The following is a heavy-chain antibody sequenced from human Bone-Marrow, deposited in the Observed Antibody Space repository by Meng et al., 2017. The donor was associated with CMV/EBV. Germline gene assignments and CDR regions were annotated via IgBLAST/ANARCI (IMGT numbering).Heavy chain of an antibody. Sequence: ASVKVSCKASGYTFTSYDINWVRQATGQGLEWMGWMNPNSGNTGYAQKFQGRVTMTRNTSISTAYMELSSLRSEDTAVYYCARGGYSSGWYRAHGPYGMDVWGQGTMVAVSS. J-gene: IGHJ6*02. CDR3: ARGGYSSGWYRAHGPYGMDV. CDR1: GYTFTSYD. V-gene: IGHV1-8*01. CDR2: MNPNSGNT. D-gene: IGHD6-19*01.